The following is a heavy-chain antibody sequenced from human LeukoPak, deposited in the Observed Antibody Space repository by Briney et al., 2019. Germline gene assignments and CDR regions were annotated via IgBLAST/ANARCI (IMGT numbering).Heavy chain of an antibody. J-gene: IGHJ2*01. D-gene: IGHD1-26*01. CDR1: GFTLSSYA. CDR3: AKDRTVGASYWYFDL. V-gene: IGHV3-23*01. CDR2: ISGSGSST. Sequence: GGSLRLSCAASGFTLSSYAMSWVRQAPGKGLEWVSAISGSGSSTYYADSVKGRFTISRDNSKNTLYLQMNSLRAEDTAVYYCAKDRTVGASYWYFDLWGRGTLVTVSS.